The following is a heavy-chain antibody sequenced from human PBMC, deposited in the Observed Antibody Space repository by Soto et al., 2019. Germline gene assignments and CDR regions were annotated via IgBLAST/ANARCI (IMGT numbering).Heavy chain of an antibody. V-gene: IGHV4-34*01. CDR1: GGFVSSGNYY. D-gene: IGHD1-1*01. J-gene: IGHJ3*02. CDR2: MSHSGGT. CDR3: ARVERGTATTVVDAFDI. Sequence: QEQLQQWGAGLLKPSETLSLTCAVYGGFVSSGNYYWSWILQPPGKGLEWIGEMSHSGGTHFNPSLQRRVTISVDTSKNQFSLKMSSVTAADTALYYCARVERGTATTVVDAFDIWGPGTMVTVSS.